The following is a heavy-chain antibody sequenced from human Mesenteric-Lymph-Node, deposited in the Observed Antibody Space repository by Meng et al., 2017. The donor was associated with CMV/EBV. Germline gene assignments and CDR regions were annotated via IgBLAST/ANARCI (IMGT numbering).Heavy chain of an antibody. D-gene: IGHD4/OR15-4a*01. Sequence: SETLSLTCTVSGASISSSNYYWGWIRQPPGKGLEWIGSIHYSGSTNHNPSLKSRVTISVDMSKNQFYLRLSSVTAADTAVYYCARHYGGNDYWGQGILVTVSS. CDR1: GASISSSNYY. J-gene: IGHJ4*02. CDR3: ARHYGGNDY. CDR2: IHYSGST. V-gene: IGHV4-39*07.